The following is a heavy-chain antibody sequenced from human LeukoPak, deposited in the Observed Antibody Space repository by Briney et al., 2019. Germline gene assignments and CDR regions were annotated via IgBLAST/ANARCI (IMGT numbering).Heavy chain of an antibody. J-gene: IGHJ4*02. CDR1: GFTFSSYA. D-gene: IGHD3-3*01. V-gene: IGHV3-23*01. Sequence: GGSLRLSCAASGFTFSSYAMSWVRQAPGKGLEWVSAISGTGGSTYYADSVKGRFTISRGNSKNTLYLQMNSLRAEDTAVYYCAKDLRAFGVVSFEYWGQGTLVTVSS. CDR2: ISGTGGST. CDR3: AKDLRAFGVVSFEY.